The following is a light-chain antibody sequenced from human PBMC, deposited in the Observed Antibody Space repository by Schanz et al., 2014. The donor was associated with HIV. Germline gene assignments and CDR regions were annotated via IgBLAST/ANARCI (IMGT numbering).Light chain of an antibody. V-gene: IGLV2-14*02. Sequence: QSALTQPASVSGTPGQSITISCTGTSFDVGSSHFLPWSQVSPGAAPKLLLYEVTRRPSGVSNRFSGSKSGNTASLTISGLQAEDEADYYCSSYTSSSTGVFGTGTKLTVL. CDR3: SSYTSSSTGV. CDR1: SFDVGSSHF. J-gene: IGLJ1*01. CDR2: EVT.